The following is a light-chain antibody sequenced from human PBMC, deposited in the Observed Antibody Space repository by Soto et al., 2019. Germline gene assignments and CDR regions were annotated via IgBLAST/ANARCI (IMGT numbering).Light chain of an antibody. V-gene: IGKV4-1*01. CDR3: LQYYSTLPT. J-gene: IGKJ1*01. CDR1: QSVLYSSNNKNY. CDR2: WAS. Sequence: DIVMTQSPDSLAVSLGERATINCKSSQSVLYSSNNKNYLAWYQQKPGQPPKLLIYWASTRESGVPDRFSGSGSGTDFTLNISSLQAEDVAVYYCLQYYSTLPTFGQGTKVEIK.